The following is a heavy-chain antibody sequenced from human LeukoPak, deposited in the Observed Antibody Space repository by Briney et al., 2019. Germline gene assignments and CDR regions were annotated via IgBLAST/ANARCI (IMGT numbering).Heavy chain of an antibody. Sequence: PSETLSLTCAVYGGSFSGYYWSWIRQPPGKGLEWIGEINHSGSTNYNPSLKSRVTISVDTSKNQFSLKLSSVTAADTAAYYCARHGTGIAMVRGVITRSYYYYYMDVWDKGTTVTISS. CDR2: INHSGST. CDR1: GGSFSGYY. V-gene: IGHV4-34*01. D-gene: IGHD3-10*01. CDR3: ARHGTGIAMVRGVITRSYYYYYMDV. J-gene: IGHJ6*03.